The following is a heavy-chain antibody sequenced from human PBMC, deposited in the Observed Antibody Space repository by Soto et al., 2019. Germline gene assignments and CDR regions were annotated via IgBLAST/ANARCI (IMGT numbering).Heavy chain of an antibody. CDR3: AKGDLDTSMAMAFDN. CDR2: ISYDGSKT. CDR1: GFTFRSYG. D-gene: IGHD5-18*01. Sequence: QVQLVESGGGVVQPGRSLRLSCAASGFTFRSYGLHWVRQAPGKGLEWVAVISYDGSKTYYTDSVKGRFTISRDNFKNTLYLQMDRLRTADTGVYYCAKGDLDTSMAMAFDNWGQGTLVTVSS. V-gene: IGHV3-30*18. J-gene: IGHJ4*02.